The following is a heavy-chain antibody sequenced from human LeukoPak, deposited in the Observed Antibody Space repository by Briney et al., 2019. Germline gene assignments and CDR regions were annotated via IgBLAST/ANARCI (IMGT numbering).Heavy chain of an antibody. D-gene: IGHD1-26*01. CDR1: GFTFSSYE. Sequence: GGTLRLSCAASGFTFSSYEMNWVRQAPGKGLEWVSYISSSGSTIYYADSVKGRFTIYRDNAKNSLYLQMNSLRAEDTAVYYCARREGAGGMDVCGQGTTVTVSS. J-gene: IGHJ6*02. V-gene: IGHV3-48*03. CDR2: ISSSGSTI. CDR3: ARREGAGGMDV.